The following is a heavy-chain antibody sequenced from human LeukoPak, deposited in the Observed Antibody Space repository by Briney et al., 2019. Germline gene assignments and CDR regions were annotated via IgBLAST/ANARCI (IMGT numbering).Heavy chain of an antibody. D-gene: IGHD6-19*01. CDR1: GFTFSRHG. J-gene: IGHJ4*02. CDR3: AKDRRSSSWYAGDFDY. Sequence: PGGSLRLSCAASGFTFSRHGMHWVRQAAGKGLEGVAFIRYDGSNKYYADSVKGRFTISRDNSKNTLYLQMNSLRAEDTAVYYCAKDRRSSSWYAGDFDYWGQGTLVTVSS. V-gene: IGHV3-30*02. CDR2: IRYDGSNK.